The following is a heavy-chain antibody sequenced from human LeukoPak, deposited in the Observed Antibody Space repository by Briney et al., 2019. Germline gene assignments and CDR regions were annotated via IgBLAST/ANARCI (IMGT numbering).Heavy chain of an antibody. CDR2: ISSSGSTI. J-gene: IGHJ4*02. V-gene: IGHV3-11*04. D-gene: IGHD3-16*02. CDR1: GFTFSDYY. CDR3: ARHWNYDYVWGSYRPDYFDY. Sequence: GGSLRLSCAASGFTFSDYYMSWIRQAPGKGLEWVSYISSSGSTIYYADSVKGRFTISRDNAKNSLYLQMNSLRAEDTAVYYCARHWNYDYVWGSYRPDYFDYWGQGTLVTVSS.